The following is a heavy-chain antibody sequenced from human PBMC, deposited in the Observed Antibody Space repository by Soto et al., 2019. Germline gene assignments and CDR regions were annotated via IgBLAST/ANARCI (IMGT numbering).Heavy chain of an antibody. D-gene: IGHD3-10*01. V-gene: IGHV3-30*18. CDR1: GLTFSSYG. Sequence: PGGSLRLSCAASGLTFSSYGMHWVRQAPGKGPEWVAAISYDGSNKNYADSVKGRFTISRDNSKNTVYLQMNSLRAEDTAVYYCANDTKYQVISRYYRLDNWGKGTLVTVPS. CDR3: ANDTKYQVISRYYRLDN. J-gene: IGHJ4*02. CDR2: ISYDGSNK.